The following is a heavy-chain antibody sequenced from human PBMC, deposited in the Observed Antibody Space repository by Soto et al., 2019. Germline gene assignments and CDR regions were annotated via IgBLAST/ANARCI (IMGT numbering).Heavy chain of an antibody. CDR3: AHRTGFDY. CDR1: GYTFSSFD. V-gene: IGHV3-23*01. Sequence: EVRLWESGGGLVQPGGSLRLSCAVSGYTFSSFDMSWVRQAPGKGLEWVSTISGSGGGTNYADSVKGRFTISRDISTYTVYLQMNSLRAEDTAVYYCAHRTGFDYWGQGALVTVSS. CDR2: ISGSGGGT. J-gene: IGHJ4*02.